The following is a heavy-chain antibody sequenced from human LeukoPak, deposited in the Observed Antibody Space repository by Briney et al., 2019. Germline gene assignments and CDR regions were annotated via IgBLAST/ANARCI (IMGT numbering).Heavy chain of an antibody. CDR3: ARGRWVAVAGTGFDY. J-gene: IGHJ4*02. Sequence: GGSLRLSCAASGFTFSSYWMSWVRQAPGKGLEWVANIKQDGSEKYYVDSVKGRFTISRDNAKNSLYLQMNSLRAEDTAVYYCARGRWVAVAGTGFDYWGQGTLVTVSS. V-gene: IGHV3-7*01. D-gene: IGHD6-19*01. CDR2: IKQDGSEK. CDR1: GFTFSSYW.